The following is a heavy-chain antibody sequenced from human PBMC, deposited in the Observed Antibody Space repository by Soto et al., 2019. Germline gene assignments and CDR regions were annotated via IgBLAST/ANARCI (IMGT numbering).Heavy chain of an antibody. CDR1: GFTFSTYW. D-gene: IGHD5-12*01. CDR2: INSDGSTT. J-gene: IGHJ5*02. CDR3: AGGVATLLA. V-gene: IGHV3-74*01. Sequence: EVQLVESGGGLVQPGGSLRLSCAASGFTFSTYWMHWVRQVPGKGLVWVSRINSDGSTTSYADSVKGRFTISRDNAKNTMFPQMNGLRAEDTAGYCCAGGVATLLAWGQGTLVTVSS.